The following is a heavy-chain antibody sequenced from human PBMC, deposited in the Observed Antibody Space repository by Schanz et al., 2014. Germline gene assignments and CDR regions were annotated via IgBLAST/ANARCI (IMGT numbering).Heavy chain of an antibody. CDR3: ARDAADFYDILTEEDY. J-gene: IGHJ4*02. D-gene: IGHD3-9*01. V-gene: IGHV1-18*01. Sequence: QVQLVQSGAEVKKPGASVRVSCKASGYTFTTYAMSWVRQAPGQGLEWVGWISVYNHNKEYDQKFQGRVTMTTDTSTSTAYMALTDLRSDDTAVYYCARDAADFYDILTEEDYWGQGTLXTVSS. CDR1: GYTFTTYA. CDR2: ISVYNHNK.